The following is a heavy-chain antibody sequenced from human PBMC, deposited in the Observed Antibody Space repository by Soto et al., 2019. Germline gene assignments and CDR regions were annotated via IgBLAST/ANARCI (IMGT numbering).Heavy chain of an antibody. CDR1: GFTFSSYA. D-gene: IGHD5-12*01. J-gene: IGHJ4*02. Sequence: EVQLLESGGGLVQPGGSLRLSCAASGFTFSSYAMSWVRQAPGKGLEWVSAISGSGGSTYYADSVKGRFPISRDNSTNPLYLQMNSMRAEDTAVYYCANLHSWLNEPLDYWGQGTLVTVSS. V-gene: IGHV3-23*01. CDR3: ANLHSWLNEPLDY. CDR2: ISGSGGST.